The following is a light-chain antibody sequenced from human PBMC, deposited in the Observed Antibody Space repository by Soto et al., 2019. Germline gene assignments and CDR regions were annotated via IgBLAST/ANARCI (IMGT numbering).Light chain of an antibody. J-gene: IGKJ1*01. V-gene: IGKV3-15*01. CDR3: QRYASLRT. Sequence: ASQRMSSNLAGYQQKPGQAPRLHMIGVSTRASGIPATFGGSGSWTQFTLTITSHQSEDFAIYEGQRYASLRTFGQGTKVDIK. CDR2: GVS. CDR1: QRMSSN.